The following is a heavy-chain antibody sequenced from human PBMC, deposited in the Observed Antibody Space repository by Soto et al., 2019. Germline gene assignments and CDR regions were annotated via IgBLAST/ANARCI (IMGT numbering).Heavy chain of an antibody. CDR3: AREAAAGLVDY. Sequence: QLQLQESGSGLVKPSQTLSLTCAVSGGSISSGGYSWSWIRQPPGKGLEWIGYIYPSGSTYYNPSLKSRGTISVDRSKNQFSLKLSSVTAADTAVYYCAREAAAGLVDYWGQGTLVTVSS. CDR2: IYPSGST. D-gene: IGHD6-13*01. J-gene: IGHJ4*02. V-gene: IGHV4-30-2*01. CDR1: GGSISSGGYS.